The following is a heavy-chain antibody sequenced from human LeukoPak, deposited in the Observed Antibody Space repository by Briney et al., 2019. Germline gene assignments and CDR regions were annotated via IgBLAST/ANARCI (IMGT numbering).Heavy chain of an antibody. CDR1: GYSFTSYW. D-gene: IGHD2-2*01. V-gene: IGHV5-51*01. CDR2: IYPGDSDT. CDR3: ARQLVPAASQRDY. J-gene: IGHJ4*02. Sequence: GESLKISCKGSGYSFTSYWIGWVRQMPGKGLEWMGIIYPGDSDTRYSPSFQGQVTISADTSISTAYLQWCSPKASDTAMYYCARQLVPAASQRDYWGQGTLVTVSS.